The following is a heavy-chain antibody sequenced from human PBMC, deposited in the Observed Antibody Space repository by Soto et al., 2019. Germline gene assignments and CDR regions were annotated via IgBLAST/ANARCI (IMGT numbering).Heavy chain of an antibody. CDR2: ISGSSDTR. V-gene: IGHV3-48*03. CDR3: ARATGYTNYGXDY. Sequence: PGRSLRLSCAASGFTSSSYEMHWVREAPGKGLEWVSYISGSSDTRYIADSVKGRFTISRDNAKNSLYLQMNSLRAEDTAVYYCARATGYTNYGXDYWVEGSLVTXS. D-gene: IGHD2-8*01. CDR1: GFTSSSYE. J-gene: IGHJ4*02.